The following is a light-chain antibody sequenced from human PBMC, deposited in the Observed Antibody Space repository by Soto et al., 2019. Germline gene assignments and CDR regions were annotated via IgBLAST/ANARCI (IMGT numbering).Light chain of an antibody. CDR2: DAS. V-gene: IGKV3-20*01. Sequence: EIVMTQSPATLSVSPGERATLSCRARQSVSSSLAWYQQKPGQAPRLLISDASNRAAGIPDRFSGSGSGTGFTLTISRLEPEDFAVYYCHQYGNSPRTFGQGTKVDI. CDR3: HQYGNSPRT. J-gene: IGKJ1*01. CDR1: QSVSSS.